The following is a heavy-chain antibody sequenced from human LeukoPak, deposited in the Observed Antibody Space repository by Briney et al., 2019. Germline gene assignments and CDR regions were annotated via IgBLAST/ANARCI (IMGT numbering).Heavy chain of an antibody. V-gene: IGHV3-21*01. CDR2: ISGSSSYI. CDR1: GFTFSSYS. D-gene: IGHD6-13*01. Sequence: PGGSLRLSCAASGFTFSSYSMNWVRQAPGKGLEWLSSISGSSSYIYYADSVKGRFTISRDNARNSLYLQMKSLRAEDTAVYCCARTPSIVGYTSRELGHWYFDLWGRGTPVTVSS. J-gene: IGHJ2*01. CDR3: ARTPSIVGYTSRELGHWYFDL.